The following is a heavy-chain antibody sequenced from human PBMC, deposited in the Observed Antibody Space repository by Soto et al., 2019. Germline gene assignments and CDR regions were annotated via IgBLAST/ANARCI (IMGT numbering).Heavy chain of an antibody. CDR3: ARSLSVDTAMVYGY. D-gene: IGHD5-18*01. Sequence: QVQLQESGPGLVKPSQTLSLTCTVSGGSISSGGYYWSWIRQHPGKGLEWIGYIYFSGSTYYNPSLKIRVTISADTSKNQFSLRLSSVTAADTAVYYCARSLSVDTAMVYGYWGQGTLVTVSS. CDR1: GGSISSGGYY. V-gene: IGHV4-31*03. CDR2: IYFSGST. J-gene: IGHJ4*02.